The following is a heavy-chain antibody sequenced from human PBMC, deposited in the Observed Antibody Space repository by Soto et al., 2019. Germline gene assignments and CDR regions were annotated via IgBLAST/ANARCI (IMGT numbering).Heavy chain of an antibody. CDR1: GYTFTSYD. D-gene: IGHD2-2*01. CDR3: ARVPSAGYQLLKFRWFDP. CDR2: MNPNSGNT. Sequence: ASVKVSCKASGYTFTSYDINWVRQATGQGLEWMGWMNPNSGNTGYAQKFQGRVTMTRNTSISTAYMELSSLRSEDTAVYYCARVPSAGYQLLKFRWFDPWGQGTLVTVSS. V-gene: IGHV1-8*02. J-gene: IGHJ5*02.